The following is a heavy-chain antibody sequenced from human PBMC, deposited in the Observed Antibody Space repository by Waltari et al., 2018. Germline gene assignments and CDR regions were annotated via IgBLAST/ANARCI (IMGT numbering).Heavy chain of an antibody. CDR2: INHSGST. CDR1: GGSFSGYY. CDR3: ARVSKTGDAFDI. J-gene: IGHJ3*02. V-gene: IGHV4-34*01. D-gene: IGHD3-9*01. Sequence: QVQLQQWGAGLLKPSETLSLTCAVDGGSFSGYYWSWIRQPPGKGLEWIGEINHSGSTNYNPSLKSRVTISVDTSKNQFSLKLSSVTAADTAVYYCARVSKTGDAFDIWGQGTMVTVSS.